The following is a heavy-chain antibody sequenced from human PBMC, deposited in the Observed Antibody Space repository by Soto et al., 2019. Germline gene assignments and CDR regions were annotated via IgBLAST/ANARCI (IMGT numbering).Heavy chain of an antibody. J-gene: IGHJ3*01. CDR3: VRGEKGGFDL. Sequence: PGGSLRLSCAASGFTFSSYAMHWVRQAPGKGLEYVSAISSNGGSTYYADSVKGRFTISRDNSKNTLYLQINSLRAEDTAVYYCVRGEKGGFDLWGQGTTVTVSS. D-gene: IGHD2-15*01. V-gene: IGHV3-64*04. CDR1: GFTFSSYA. CDR2: ISSNGGST.